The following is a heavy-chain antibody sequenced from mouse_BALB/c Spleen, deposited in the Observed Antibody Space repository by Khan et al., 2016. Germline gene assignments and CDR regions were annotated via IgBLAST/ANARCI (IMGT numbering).Heavy chain of an antibody. CDR1: GFDFSRYW. V-gene: IGHV4-1*02. CDR2: INPDSSTI. Sequence: EVKLLESGGGLVQPGGSLKLSCAASGFDFSRYWMSWVRQAPGKGLEWIGEINPDSSTINYTPSLKDKFIISRDNAKNTLYLQMRKVRSEDTVLYYCSRGEYYGYLVNWGQGTLVTVSA. J-gene: IGHJ3*01. CDR3: SRGEYYGYLVN. D-gene: IGHD1-1*01.